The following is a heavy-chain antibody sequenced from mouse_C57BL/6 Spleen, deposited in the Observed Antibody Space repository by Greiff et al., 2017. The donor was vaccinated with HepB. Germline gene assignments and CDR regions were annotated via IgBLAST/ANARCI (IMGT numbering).Heavy chain of an antibody. J-gene: IGHJ1*03. Sequence: EVQGVESGGGLVKPGGSLKLSCAASGFTFSDYGMHWVRQAPEKGLEWVAYISSGSSTIYYADTVKGRFTISRDNAKNTLFLHMTSLRSEETARYYCATPSGFDYGSSYVRYFDVWGTGTTVTVSS. V-gene: IGHV5-17*01. D-gene: IGHD1-1*01. CDR2: ISSGSSTI. CDR3: ATPSGFDYGSSYVRYFDV. CDR1: GFTFSDYG.